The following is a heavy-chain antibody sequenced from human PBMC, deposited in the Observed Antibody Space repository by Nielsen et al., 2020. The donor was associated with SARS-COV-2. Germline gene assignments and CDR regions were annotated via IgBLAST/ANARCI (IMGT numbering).Heavy chain of an antibody. CDR3: ARDRYYYDSSGYPYDAFNI. CDR2: ISGSGGST. Sequence: GESLKISCAASGFTFSSYAMSWVRQAPGKGLEWVSAISGSGGSTYYADSVKGRFTISRDNSKNTLYLQMNSLRAEDTAVYYCARDRYYYDSSGYPYDAFNIWGQGTMVTVSS. V-gene: IGHV3-23*01. J-gene: IGHJ3*02. CDR1: GFTFSSYA. D-gene: IGHD3-22*01.